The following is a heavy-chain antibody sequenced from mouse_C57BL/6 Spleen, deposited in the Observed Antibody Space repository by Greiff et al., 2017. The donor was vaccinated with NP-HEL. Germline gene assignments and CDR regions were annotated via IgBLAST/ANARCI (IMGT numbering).Heavy chain of an antibody. CDR3: ARVGYGNYEYFDV. V-gene: IGHV1-42*01. CDR2: INPSTGGT. CDR1: GYSFTGYY. Sequence: EVQLQQSGPELVKPGASVKISCKASGYSFTGYYMNWVKQSPEKSLEWIGEINPSTGGTTYNQKFKAKATLTVDKSSSTAYMQLKSLTSEDSAVYYCARVGYGNYEYFDVWGTGTTVTVSS. J-gene: IGHJ1*03. D-gene: IGHD2-1*01.